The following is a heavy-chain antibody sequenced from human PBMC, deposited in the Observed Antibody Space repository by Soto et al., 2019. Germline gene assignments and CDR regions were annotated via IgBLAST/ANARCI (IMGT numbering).Heavy chain of an antibody. CDR1: GYSISSGFY. V-gene: IGHV4-38-2*02. J-gene: IGHJ4*02. CDR2: VYRSGNA. D-gene: IGHD2-21*01. Sequence: SETLSLTCAISGYSISSGFYWGWIRQSPGKGLEWIGNVYRSGNAYYNPSLRSQVPISTDTSKNEVSLRLNAVTAADTAVYYCARDRGIRMWRIDYWRQAPLVTVSS. CDR3: ARDRGIRMWRIDY.